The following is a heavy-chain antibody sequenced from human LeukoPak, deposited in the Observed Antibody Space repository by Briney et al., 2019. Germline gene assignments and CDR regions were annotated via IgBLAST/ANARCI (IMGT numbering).Heavy chain of an antibody. J-gene: IGHJ4*02. D-gene: IGHD4-17*01. Sequence: GESLKISCKGSGYSFTSYWIGWVRQMPGKGLEWMGIIYPGGSDTRCSPSFQGQVTISADKSISTAYLQWSSLKASDTAMYYCARDPTPGPYGDYFDSWGQGTLVTVSS. CDR2: IYPGGSDT. CDR1: GYSFTSYW. V-gene: IGHV5-51*01. CDR3: ARDPTPGPYGDYFDS.